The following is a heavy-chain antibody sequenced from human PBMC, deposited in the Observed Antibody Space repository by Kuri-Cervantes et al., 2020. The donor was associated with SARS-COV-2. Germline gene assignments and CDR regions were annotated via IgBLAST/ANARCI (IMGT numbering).Heavy chain of an antibody. D-gene: IGHD6-13*01. J-gene: IGHJ6*02. V-gene: IGHV3-21*01. CDR3: ARDQDRSWEYYYSGMDV. Sequence: GGSLRLSCVASGVTFSSYSMNWVRQAPGKGLEWVSSISSSSSHIYYADSVKGRFTISRDNAKNSLYLQMNSLRAEDTAVYYCARDQDRSWEYYYSGMDVWGQGTTVTVSS. CDR1: GVTFSSYS. CDR2: ISSSSSHI.